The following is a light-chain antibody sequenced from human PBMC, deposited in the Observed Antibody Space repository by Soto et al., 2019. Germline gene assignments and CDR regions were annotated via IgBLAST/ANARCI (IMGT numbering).Light chain of an antibody. CDR2: GAS. J-gene: IGKJ2*01. CDR3: QQYSTLPHT. CDR1: QSVRSNY. V-gene: IGKV3-20*01. Sequence: EGVLTQSPDTLSLSPGERATLSCRASQSVRSNYLAWYQQKPGQAPRLLIYGASSRATGIPDRFSGSGSGTDFTLTIGRLEPEDFVVYYCQQYSTLPHTFGQGTKLEVK.